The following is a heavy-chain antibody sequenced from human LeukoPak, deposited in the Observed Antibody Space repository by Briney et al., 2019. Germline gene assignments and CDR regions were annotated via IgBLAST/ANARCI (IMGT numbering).Heavy chain of an antibody. CDR3: SSAFNVVTDAFDI. Sequence: SETLSLTCTVSGGSISIYYWSWIRQPPGKGLEWIGYIYYSGSNNYNPSLKSRVTLLIDTSKNQYSLKLSSVTAAETAVYYCSSAFNVVTDAFDIWGQGTKVTVSS. CDR1: GGSISIYY. V-gene: IGHV4-59*01. J-gene: IGHJ3*02. D-gene: IGHD2-21*02. CDR2: IYYSGSN.